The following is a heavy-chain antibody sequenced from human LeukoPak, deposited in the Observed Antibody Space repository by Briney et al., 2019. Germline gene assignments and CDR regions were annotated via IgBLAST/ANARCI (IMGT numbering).Heavy chain of an antibody. CDR1: GYTFTSYD. Sequence: ASVKVSCKASGYTFTSYDINRVRQATGQGLEWMGWMNPNSGNTGYAQKFQGRVTMTRNTSISTAYMELSSLRAEDTAVYYCARDRGGYDSSDQPRDYWGQGTLVTVSS. V-gene: IGHV1-8*01. J-gene: IGHJ4*02. CDR2: MNPNSGNT. D-gene: IGHD3-22*01. CDR3: ARDRGGYDSSDQPRDY.